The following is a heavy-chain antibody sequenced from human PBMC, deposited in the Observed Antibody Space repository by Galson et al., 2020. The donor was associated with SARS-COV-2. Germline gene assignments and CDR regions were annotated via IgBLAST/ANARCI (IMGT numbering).Heavy chain of an antibody. Sequence: SETLSLTCTVSGGSISSGGYYWSWIRQHPGKGLEWIGYIYYSGSTYYNPSLKSRVTISVDTSKNQFSLKLSSVTAADTAVYYCARDRHGITMVRGVIMGDYGMDVWGQGTTVTVSS. CDR2: IYYSGST. J-gene: IGHJ6*02. CDR1: GGSISSGGYY. CDR3: ARDRHGITMVRGVIMGDYGMDV. V-gene: IGHV4-31*03. D-gene: IGHD3-10*01.